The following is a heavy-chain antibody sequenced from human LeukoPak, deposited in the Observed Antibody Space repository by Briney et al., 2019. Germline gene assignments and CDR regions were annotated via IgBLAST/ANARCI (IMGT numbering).Heavy chain of an antibody. CDR3: AKGGDYYYDSSGYYYVRDYFDY. D-gene: IGHD3-22*01. V-gene: IGHV3-30*18. CDR2: ISYDGSNK. CDR1: GFTFSSYG. Sequence: GGSLRLSCAASGFTFSSYGMHWVRQAPGKGLEWVAVISYDGSNKYYADSVKGRFTISRDNSKNTLYLQMNSLRAEDTAVYYCAKGGDYYYDSSGYYYVRDYFDYWGQGTLVTVSS. J-gene: IGHJ4*02.